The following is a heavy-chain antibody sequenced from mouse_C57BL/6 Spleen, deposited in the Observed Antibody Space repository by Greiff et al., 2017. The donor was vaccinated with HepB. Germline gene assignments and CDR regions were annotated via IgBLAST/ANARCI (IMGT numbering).Heavy chain of an antibody. CDR2: IYPGDGDT. J-gene: IGHJ2*01. CDR1: GYAFSSYW. D-gene: IGHD5-1*01. CDR3: ARGGSNYFDY. V-gene: IGHV1-80*01. Sequence: VQLQQSGAELVKPGASVKISCKASGYAFSSYWMNWVKQRPGKGLEWIGQIYPGDGDTNYNGKFKGKATLTADKSSSTAYMQRSSLTSEDYAVYFCARGGSNYFDYWGQGTTLTVSS.